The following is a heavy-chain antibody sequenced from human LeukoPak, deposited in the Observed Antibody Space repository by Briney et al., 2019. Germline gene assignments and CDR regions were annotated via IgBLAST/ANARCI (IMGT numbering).Heavy chain of an antibody. J-gene: IGHJ4*02. CDR2: IYYSGST. CDR1: GGSISSGDYY. CDR3: ARVEAMELFDY. D-gene: IGHD1-7*01. V-gene: IGHV4-30-4*01. Sequence: SQTLSLTCTVSGGSISSGDYYWSWIRRPPGKGLEWIGYIYYSGSTYYNPSLKSRVTISVDTSKNQFSLKLSSVTAADTAVYYCARVEAMELFDYWGQGTLVTVSS.